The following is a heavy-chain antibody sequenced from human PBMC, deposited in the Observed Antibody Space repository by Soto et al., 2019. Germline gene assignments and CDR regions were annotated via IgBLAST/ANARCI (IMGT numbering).Heavy chain of an antibody. J-gene: IGHJ5*02. CDR1: GGTFSSYA. D-gene: IGHD3-16*01. V-gene: IGHV1-69*13. CDR2: IIPIFGTA. CDR3: ASTSPHPLFVSLSWFDP. Sequence: ASVKVSCKASGGTFSSYAISWVRQAPGQGLEWMGGIIPIFGTANYAQKFQGRVTITADESTSTAYMELSSLRSEDTAVYYCASTSPHPLFVSLSWFDPWGQGTLVTVSS.